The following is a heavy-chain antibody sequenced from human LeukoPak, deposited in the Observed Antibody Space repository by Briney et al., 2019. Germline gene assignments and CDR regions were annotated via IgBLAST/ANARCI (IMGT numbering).Heavy chain of an antibody. Sequence: GGSLRLSCAASGSTFSRSGMHWVRQAPGKGLEWVAIIWSSGNNIHYADSVRGRFTISRDNSRNTLYLQMDSLRAEDTAVYYCARDIGDCSSGRCSSDYIHYWGQGTLVTVSS. CDR2: IWSSGNNI. CDR3: ARDIGDCSSGRCSSDYIHY. D-gene: IGHD2-15*01. CDR1: GSTFSRSG. V-gene: IGHV3-33*01. J-gene: IGHJ4*02.